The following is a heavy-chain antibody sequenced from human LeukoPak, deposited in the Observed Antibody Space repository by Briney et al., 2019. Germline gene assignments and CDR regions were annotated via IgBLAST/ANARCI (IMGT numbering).Heavy chain of an antibody. CDR3: AKDPATYGDYGAAGFDN. V-gene: IGHV3-30*18. CDR2: ISYDGSNK. Sequence: GRSLRLSCAASGFTFSSYGMHWVRQAPGKGLEWVAVISYDGSNKYYADSVKGRFTISRDNSKNTLYLQMNSLRAEDTAVYYCAKDPATYGDYGAAGFDNWGQGTLVTVSS. CDR1: GFTFSSYG. J-gene: IGHJ4*02. D-gene: IGHD4-17*01.